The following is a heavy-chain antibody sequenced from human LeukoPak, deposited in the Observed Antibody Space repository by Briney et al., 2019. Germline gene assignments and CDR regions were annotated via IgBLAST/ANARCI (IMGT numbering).Heavy chain of an antibody. V-gene: IGHV3-74*01. CDR1: GFTFSSYW. D-gene: IGHD1-26*01. CDR3: ARDPEWELLVD. Sequence: GGSLRVSCAASGFTFSSYWMHWVRQAPGKGLVWVSRINTDGSSTSYADSVKGRFTISRDNAKNTLYLQMNSLRAEDTAVYYCARDPEWELLVDWGQGTLVTVSS. CDR2: INTDGSST. J-gene: IGHJ4*02.